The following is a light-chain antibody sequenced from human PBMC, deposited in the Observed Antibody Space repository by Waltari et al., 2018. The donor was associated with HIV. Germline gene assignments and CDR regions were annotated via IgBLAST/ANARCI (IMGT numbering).Light chain of an antibody. CDR1: QSVDNY. V-gene: IGKV3-11*01. Sequence: EIVLTQSPATLSLSPGERATLSCRASQSVDNYLAWFPQKPGQAPRLLIYDASNSATGIPARFSGSGSGTDFTLTISSLEPEDFAVYYCQQRSGWLLTFGGGTKVEIK. CDR2: DAS. CDR3: QQRSGWLLT. J-gene: IGKJ4*01.